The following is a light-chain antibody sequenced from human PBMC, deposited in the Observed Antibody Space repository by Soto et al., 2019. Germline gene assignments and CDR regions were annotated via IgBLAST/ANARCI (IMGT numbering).Light chain of an antibody. CDR2: DAS. CDR3: QQYNNWRT. CDR1: QSVKTF. V-gene: IGKV3-15*01. J-gene: IGKJ1*01. Sequence: EIVLTQSPATLSLSPGERATLSCRASQSVKTFLVWYQQRPGQPPRLLIYDASTRATGIPARISGSGSGTELTLTISRLQSEDFAVYYCQQYNNWRTFGQGTKV.